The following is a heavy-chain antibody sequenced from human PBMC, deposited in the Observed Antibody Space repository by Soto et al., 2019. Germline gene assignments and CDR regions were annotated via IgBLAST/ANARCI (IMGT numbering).Heavy chain of an antibody. CDR3: ARAHYGRRNQYPSKYYYYYYGMDV. CDR1: GYTFTGYY. CDR2: INPNSGGT. J-gene: IGHJ6*02. D-gene: IGHD4-17*01. V-gene: IGHV1-2*04. Sequence: ASVKVSCKASGYTFTGYYMHWVRQAPGQGLEWMGWINPNSGGTNYAQKFQGWVTMTRDTSISTAYMELSRLRSDDTAVYYCARAHYGRRNQYPSKYYYYYYGMDVWGQGTTVTVSS.